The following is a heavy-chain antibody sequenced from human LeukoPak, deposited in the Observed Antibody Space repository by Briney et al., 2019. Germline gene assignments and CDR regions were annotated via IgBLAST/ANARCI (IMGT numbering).Heavy chain of an antibody. CDR3: VKGPRNSGRFDY. Sequence: SQTLSLTCTVSGGSISSGDYYWSWIRQPPGKGLEWIGHIYYSGSTYYNPSLESRVSISVDTSKNQFSLKLGSVTAADTAVYYCVKGPRNSGRFDYWGQGTLVTVSS. D-gene: IGHD1-26*01. V-gene: IGHV4-30-4*01. CDR1: GGSISSGDYY. CDR2: IYYSGST. J-gene: IGHJ4*02.